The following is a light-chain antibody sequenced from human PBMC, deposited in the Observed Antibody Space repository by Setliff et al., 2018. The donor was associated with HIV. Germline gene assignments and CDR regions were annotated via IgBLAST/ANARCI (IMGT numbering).Light chain of an antibody. CDR2: ISN. CDR1: SSNIGSNN. CDR3: AAWDDRLHVWL. Sequence: QSALAQPPSASGTPGQRVTISCSGSSSNIGSNNVNWYHQLPRTAPKLLIYISNQRPSGVPDRFSGSKSVPSASLVISWLQSEYEGDYYCAAWDDRLHVWLVGGGTK. V-gene: IGLV1-44*01. J-gene: IGLJ2*01.